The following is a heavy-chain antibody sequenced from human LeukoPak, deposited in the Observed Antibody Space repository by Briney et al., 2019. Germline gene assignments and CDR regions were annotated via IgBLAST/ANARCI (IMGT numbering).Heavy chain of an antibody. J-gene: IGHJ6*02. Sequence: ASVKVSCEASGYTFTSYYMHWVRQAPGQGLEWMGIINPSGGSTSYAQKFQGRVTMTRDTSTSTVYMELSSLRSEGTAVYYCARVGTPYGDYDGMDVWGQGTTVTVSS. D-gene: IGHD4-17*01. CDR3: ARVGTPYGDYDGMDV. CDR2: INPSGGST. V-gene: IGHV1-46*01. CDR1: GYTFTSYY.